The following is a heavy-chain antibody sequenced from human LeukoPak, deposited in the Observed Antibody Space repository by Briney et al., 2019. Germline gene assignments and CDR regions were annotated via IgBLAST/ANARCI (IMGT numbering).Heavy chain of an antibody. CDR1: GFTFASHA. CDR3: AKHFGEAGNISDY. D-gene: IGHD3-10*01. J-gene: IGHJ4*02. Sequence: SGRCLRPSCAASGFTFASHAISWVRQDPGKWLECLSSIIGSGGRTYYAESVKGRFSTPRDNSNTTLYLKMNSPRAEATAVYYCAKHFGEAGNISDYWGQETLVTVSS. CDR2: IIGSGGRT. V-gene: IGHV3-23*01.